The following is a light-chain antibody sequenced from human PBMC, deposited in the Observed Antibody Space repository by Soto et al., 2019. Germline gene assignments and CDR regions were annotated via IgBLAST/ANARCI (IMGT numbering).Light chain of an antibody. Sequence: SALAQPSSVSGSPGQSITISCTGTSTDVGGYNYVSWYQHHSGKAPKLLIYEVTNRPSGISDRFSGSKSVNTASLTISGLQAEDESDYYCSSYTDSSNYVFGTGTKVTV. CDR1: STDVGGYNY. CDR3: SSYTDSSNYV. J-gene: IGLJ1*01. V-gene: IGLV2-14*01. CDR2: EVT.